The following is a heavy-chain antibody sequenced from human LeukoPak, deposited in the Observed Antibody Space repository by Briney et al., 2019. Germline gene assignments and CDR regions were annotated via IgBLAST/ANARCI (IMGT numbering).Heavy chain of an antibody. J-gene: IGHJ4*02. CDR1: GFTFSSYA. Sequence: GGSLRLSCAASGFTFSSYAVRWVRPAPGKGLEWVAVISYDGSNKYYADSVKGRFTISRDNSKNTLYLQMNSLRAEDTAVYYSAVIVVVPAAIWFDYWGQGTLVTVSS. D-gene: IGHD2-2*02. CDR2: ISYDGSNK. V-gene: IGHV3-30-3*01. CDR3: AVIVVVPAAIWFDY.